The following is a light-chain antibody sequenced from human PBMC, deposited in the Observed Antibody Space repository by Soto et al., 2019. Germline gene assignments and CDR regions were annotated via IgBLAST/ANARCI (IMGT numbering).Light chain of an antibody. Sequence: MTQSPATLSVSPGERATLSCRASQTISSDLAWYQQKLGQAPRLLIYAASTLQSGVPSRFSGSGSGTEFTLTISSLQPDDFATYYCQQYNSYSTWTFGQGTKVDIK. V-gene: IGKV3-15*01. CDR2: AAS. CDR3: QQYNSYSTWT. J-gene: IGKJ1*01. CDR1: QTISSD.